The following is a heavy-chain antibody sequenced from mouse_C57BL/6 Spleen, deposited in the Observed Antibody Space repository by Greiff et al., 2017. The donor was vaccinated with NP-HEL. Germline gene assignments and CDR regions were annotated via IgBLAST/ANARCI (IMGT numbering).Heavy chain of an antibody. CDR2: IDPSDSYT. D-gene: IGHD3-3*01. Sequence: QVQLQQPGAELVMPGASVKLSCKASGYTFTSYWMHWVKQRPGQGLEWIGEIDPSDSYTNYNQKFKGKSTLTVDKSSSTAYMQLSSLTSEDSAVYYCARGGDEDYWGQGTTLTVSS. CDR3: ARGGDEDY. CDR1: GYTFTSYW. J-gene: IGHJ2*01. V-gene: IGHV1-69*01.